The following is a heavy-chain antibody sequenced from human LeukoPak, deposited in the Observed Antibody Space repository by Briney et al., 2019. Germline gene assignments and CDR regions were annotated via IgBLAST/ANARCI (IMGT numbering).Heavy chain of an antibody. D-gene: IGHD3-3*01. Sequence: GGSLRLSCAASGFTFRSYGTHCGRHAPGKGLGWGAVIWYGGSDKYYAESVKRRFTISRDNSQNPLYLPVNSQRAEDTAVYYCAKGDRITYYDFWSGTTYYYYMDVWGKGTTVTVSS. J-gene: IGHJ6*03. CDR1: GFTFRSYG. V-gene: IGHV3-33*06. CDR2: IWYGGSDK. CDR3: AKGDRITYYDFWSGTTYYYYMDV.